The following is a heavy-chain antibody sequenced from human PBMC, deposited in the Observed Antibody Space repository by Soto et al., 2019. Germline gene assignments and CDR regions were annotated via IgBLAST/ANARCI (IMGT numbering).Heavy chain of an antibody. D-gene: IGHD6-19*01. V-gene: IGHV3-74*01. CDR2: INSDGSTT. J-gene: IGHJ4*02. CDR1: GFTFSDHW. CDR3: ARGYSSGPDY. Sequence: PGGSLRLSCAASGFTFSDHWRHWVRQVPGKGLVWVARINSDGSTTTYADSVKGRFTISRANARNTLYLQMDSLRAGDTALYYCARGYSSGPDYWGQGTLVTVSS.